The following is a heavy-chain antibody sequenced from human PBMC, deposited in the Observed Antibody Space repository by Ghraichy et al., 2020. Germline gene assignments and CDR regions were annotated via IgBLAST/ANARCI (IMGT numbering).Heavy chain of an antibody. J-gene: IGHJ4*02. CDR2: ISASGST. Sequence: SLTCTVSGGSMSDYYWSWIRQPAGKGLEWIGRISASGSTHYNPSLESRVTMSLDTSKNQFSLNLRSVTAADTAIYYCARQWSGDYWGQGTLVTVSS. CDR3: ARQWSGDY. D-gene: IGHD2-15*01. V-gene: IGHV4-4*07. CDR1: GGSMSDYY.